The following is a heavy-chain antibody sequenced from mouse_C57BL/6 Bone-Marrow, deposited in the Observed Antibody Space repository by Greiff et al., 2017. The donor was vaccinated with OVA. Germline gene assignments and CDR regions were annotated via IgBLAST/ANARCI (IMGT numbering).Heavy chain of an antibody. Sequence: VQLQQPGAELVKPGASVKLSCKASGYTFTRYWMHWVKPRPGRGLEWIGRIDPNSGGTKYNEKFKSTATLTVDKPSSTAYMQLSSLTSEDSAVYYCARSAYYSNLYAMDYWGQGTSVTVSS. J-gene: IGHJ4*01. D-gene: IGHD2-5*01. CDR1: GYTFTRYW. V-gene: IGHV1-72*01. CDR3: ARSAYYSNLYAMDY. CDR2: IDPNSGGT.